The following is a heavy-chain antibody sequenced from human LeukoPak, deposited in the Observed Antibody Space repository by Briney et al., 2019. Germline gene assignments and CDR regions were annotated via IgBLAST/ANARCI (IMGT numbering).Heavy chain of an antibody. CDR2: ISYDGSNK. CDR1: GFTLSSYG. V-gene: IGHV3-30*18. J-gene: IGHJ4*02. Sequence: PGRSLRLSCAASGFTLSSYGMHWVRQAPGKGLEWVAVISYDGSNKYYADSVKGRFTISRDNSKNTLYLQMNSLRAEDTAVYYCAKGIRYSSSSGFGCWGQGTLVTVSS. D-gene: IGHD6-6*01. CDR3: AKGIRYSSSSGFGC.